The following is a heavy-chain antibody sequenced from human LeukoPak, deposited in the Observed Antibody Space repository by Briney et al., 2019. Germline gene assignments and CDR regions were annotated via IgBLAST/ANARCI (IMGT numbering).Heavy chain of an antibody. V-gene: IGHV5-51*01. J-gene: IGHJ4*02. D-gene: IGHD2-21*02. CDR1: GYSFTTYW. CDR2: IYPGDSDT. Sequence: GETLKISCKSSGYSFTTYWNGWVRQMPGKGLEWMGIIYPGDSDTRYSPSFQGQVTISADKSISTAYLQWSSLKASDTAMYYCARRSYCGGDCYSDYWGQGTLVTVSS. CDR3: ARRSYCGGDCYSDY.